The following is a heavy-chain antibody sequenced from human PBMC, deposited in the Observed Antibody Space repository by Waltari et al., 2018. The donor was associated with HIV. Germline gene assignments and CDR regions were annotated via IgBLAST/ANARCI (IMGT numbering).Heavy chain of an antibody. D-gene: IGHD2-15*01. V-gene: IGHV3-74*01. J-gene: IGHJ4*02. CDR3: ARASHYIEFSTFDGDYYFDV. CDR2: LNSDGSSR. CDR1: GFSVSNHW. Sequence: VQLVESGGGSIKTGGSLILSCTASGFSVSNHWMDWVRQGPGKGLVWVGRLNSDGSSRNYADAVKGRFVISRDNARNTVYLQLNSLRVEDTAMYFCARASHYIEFSTFDGDYYFDVWGRGTRVAVSS.